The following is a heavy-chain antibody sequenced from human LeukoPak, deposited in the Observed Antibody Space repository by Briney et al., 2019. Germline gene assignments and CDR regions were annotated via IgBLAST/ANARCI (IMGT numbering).Heavy chain of an antibody. Sequence: GGSLRLSCAASGFTFSSYWMSWVRQAPGKGLEWVANVKQNGNEKNYVDSGKGRFTISRDNAKNSLFLQMNSLRAEDTSVYYCARVSINGYDTAQYWGQGTLVTVSS. J-gene: IGHJ4*02. V-gene: IGHV3-7*01. CDR1: GFTFSSYW. CDR3: ARVSINGYDTAQY. D-gene: IGHD3-3*01. CDR2: VKQNGNEK.